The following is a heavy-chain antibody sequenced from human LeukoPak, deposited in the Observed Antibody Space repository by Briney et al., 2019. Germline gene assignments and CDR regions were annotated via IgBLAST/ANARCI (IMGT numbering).Heavy chain of an antibody. V-gene: IGHV3-23*01. J-gene: IGHJ4*02. Sequence: GGSLRLSCAASGFTVSSNYMSWVRQAPGKGLEWVSAISGSGGSTYYADSVKGRFTISRDNSKNTLYLQMNSLRAEDTAVYYCAKDREGVFDYWGQGTLVTVSS. CDR1: GFTVSSNY. D-gene: IGHD6-13*01. CDR2: ISGSGGST. CDR3: AKDREGVFDY.